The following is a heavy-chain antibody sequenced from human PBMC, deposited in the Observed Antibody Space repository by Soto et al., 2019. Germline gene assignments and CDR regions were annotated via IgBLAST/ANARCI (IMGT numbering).Heavy chain of an antibody. Sequence: EVQLLESGGGLVQPGGSLRLSCAASGFTFSHYAMSWVRQAPGKGLEWVSSISSSGSSTYYADSVKGRVTISTDHSKNILNLQTDNLRVEDTAIYYCAMAGELYYFDYRGQGTLVSVSS. CDR3: AMAGELYYFDY. D-gene: IGHD1-26*01. J-gene: IGHJ4*02. CDR1: GFTFSHYA. V-gene: IGHV3-23*01. CDR2: ISSSGSST.